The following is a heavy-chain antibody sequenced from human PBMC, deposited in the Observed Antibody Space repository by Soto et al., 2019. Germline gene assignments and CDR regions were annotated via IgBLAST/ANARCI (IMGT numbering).Heavy chain of an antibody. CDR1: GVTFSSYA. CDR3: ATLRRRGRQLVYFDY. D-gene: IGHD6-6*01. CDR2: IIPIFGTA. J-gene: IGHJ4*02. Sequence: QVQLVQSGAEVKKPGSSVKVSCKASGVTFSSYAISWVRQAPGQGLEWMGGIIPIFGTANYAQKFQGRVTITADESTSTAYMELSSLRSEDTAVYYCATLRRRGRQLVYFDYWGQGTLVTVSS. V-gene: IGHV1-69*01.